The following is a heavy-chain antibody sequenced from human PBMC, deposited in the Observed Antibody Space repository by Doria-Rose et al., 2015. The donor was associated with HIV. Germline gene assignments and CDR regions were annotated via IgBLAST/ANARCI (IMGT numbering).Heavy chain of an antibody. V-gene: IGHV4-4*09. D-gene: IGHD3-10*01. Sequence: GPGLVKPAETLSLTCTVSGGSISSYYWNWIRQPPGKGLEWIGYIYSSGSTHYNSSLKSRVTISIDTSKNQFPLKLSSVTAADTAVYYCARFRPSRGIYYSLDAWGKGTTVTVSS. J-gene: IGHJ6*03. CDR3: ARFRPSRGIYYSLDA. CDR1: GGSISSYY. CDR2: IYSSGST.